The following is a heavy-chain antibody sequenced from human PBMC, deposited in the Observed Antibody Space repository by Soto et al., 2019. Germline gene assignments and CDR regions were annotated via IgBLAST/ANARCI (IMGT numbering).Heavy chain of an antibody. CDR2: IIPIFGTA. CDR3: ARWALGSNYGAFDI. V-gene: IGHV1-69*12. CDR1: GGTFSSYA. D-gene: IGHD4-4*01. J-gene: IGHJ3*02. Sequence: QVQLVQSGAEVKKPGSSVKVSCKASGGTFSSYAISWVRQAPGQGLEWMGGIIPIFGTATYAQKFQGRVTITADESTSTAYMELSSLRSEDTAVYYCARWALGSNYGAFDIWGQGRMVTVSS.